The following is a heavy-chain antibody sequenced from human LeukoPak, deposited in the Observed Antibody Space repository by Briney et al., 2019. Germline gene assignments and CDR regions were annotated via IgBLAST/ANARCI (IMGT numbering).Heavy chain of an antibody. Sequence: ASVKVSCKASGYTFTSYGISWVRQAPGQGLEWMGWISAYNGNTNYAQKLQGRVTMTTDTTTSTAYMELRSLRSDDTAVYYCARDISITMVRGVIGVDYWGQGTLVTVSS. CDR3: ARDISITMVRGVIGVDY. J-gene: IGHJ4*02. V-gene: IGHV1-18*01. D-gene: IGHD3-10*01. CDR1: GYTFTSYG. CDR2: ISAYNGNT.